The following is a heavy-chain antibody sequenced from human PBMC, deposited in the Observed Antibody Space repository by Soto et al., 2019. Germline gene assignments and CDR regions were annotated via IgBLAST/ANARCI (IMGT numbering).Heavy chain of an antibody. D-gene: IGHD3-9*01. CDR2: VFSNDEK. V-gene: IGHV2-26*01. CDR3: ARIPDYDILTGYQYYYYDMDV. Sequence: SGPTLVNPTETLTLTCTVSGFSLSNARMGVSWIRQTPGKAPEWLAHVFSNDEKSYSTSLKSRLTISRDTSKSQVVLSMTNMDPVDSATYYCARIPDYDILTGYQYYYYDMDVWGQGTTVTVSS. CDR1: GFSLSNARMG. J-gene: IGHJ6*02.